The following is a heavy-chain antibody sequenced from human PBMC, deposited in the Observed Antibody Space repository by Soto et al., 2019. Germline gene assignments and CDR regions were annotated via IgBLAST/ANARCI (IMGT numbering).Heavy chain of an antibody. CDR2: INAGNGNT. D-gene: IGHD4-17*01. V-gene: IGHV1-3*01. CDR1: GYTFTSYA. J-gene: IGHJ4*02. Sequence: QVQLVQSGAEVKKPGASVKVSCKASGYTFTSYAMHWVRQAPGQRLEWMGWINAGNGNTKYSQKFQGRVTITRDTSASTAYMELSSLRSEDTAVYYCARDRMTTVTTFDYWGQGTLVTVSS. CDR3: ARDRMTTVTTFDY.